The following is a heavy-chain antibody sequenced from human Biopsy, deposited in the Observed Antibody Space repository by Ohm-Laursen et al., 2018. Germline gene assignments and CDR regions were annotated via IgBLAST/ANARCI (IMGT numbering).Heavy chain of an antibody. D-gene: IGHD6-19*01. Sequence: ESSVKVSCKASGYTFTDYYMHWVRQAPGQGLEWMGWINPNSGGTNYAQKFQGRVTMTRDTSISTAYMDLSGLRSDDTAVYYCTRDRGITVAGTLGFNFDYWGQGTLVTVSS. CDR1: GYTFTDYY. CDR3: TRDRGITVAGTLGFNFDY. CDR2: INPNSGGT. J-gene: IGHJ4*02. V-gene: IGHV1-2*02.